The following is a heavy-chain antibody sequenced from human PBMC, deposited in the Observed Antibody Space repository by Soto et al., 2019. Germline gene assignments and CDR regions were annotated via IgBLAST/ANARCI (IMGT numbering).Heavy chain of an antibody. CDR1: GFTFSSYW. J-gene: IGHJ6*02. CDR3: ARIAASGRGWDV. V-gene: IGHV3-7*01. D-gene: IGHD6-13*01. Sequence: EVQLVESGGGLVQPGGSLRLSCVDSGFTFSSYWMSWVRQAPVKGLEWVGNIKQDGSEENYVDSVKGRFTISRYNAKNSMYLQMNSLRVEDTAVYYCARIAASGRGWDVWGQGTTVVVSS. CDR2: IKQDGSEE.